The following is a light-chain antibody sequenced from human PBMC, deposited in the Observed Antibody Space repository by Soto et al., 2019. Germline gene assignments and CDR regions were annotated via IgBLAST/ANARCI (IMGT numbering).Light chain of an antibody. Sequence: ILWTQSPATLSLSPGERATLCCSASQSVRNYLAWYQQKPGQAPRLLIYDASNRATGIPARFSGTGSGTEFTLTISSLQSEDFALYYCQQYNDWPRITFGQGTRLEI. CDR3: QQYNDWPRIT. CDR1: QSVRNY. CDR2: DAS. J-gene: IGKJ5*01. V-gene: IGKV3-11*01.